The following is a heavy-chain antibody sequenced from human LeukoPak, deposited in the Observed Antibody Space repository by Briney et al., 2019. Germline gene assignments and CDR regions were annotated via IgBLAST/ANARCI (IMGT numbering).Heavy chain of an antibody. CDR2: ISWNSGSI. V-gene: IGHV3-9*01. CDR3: ARDIGVAARTIDY. CDR1: GSPLSSYW. J-gene: IGHJ4*02. D-gene: IGHD6-6*01. Sequence: GGSLRLSCAASGSPLSSYWMHWVRQAPGKGLEWVSGISWNSGSIGYADSVKGRFTISRDNAKNSLYLQMNSLRAEDTALYYCARDIGVAARTIDYWGQGTLVTVSS.